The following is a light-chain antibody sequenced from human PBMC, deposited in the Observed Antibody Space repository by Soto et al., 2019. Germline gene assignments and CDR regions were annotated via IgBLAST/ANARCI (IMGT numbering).Light chain of an antibody. Sequence: QSVMTQPASVSGSPGQSITISCTGTSRDVGAYNYVSWYLQYPDKAPQLLIYYVDHRPSGVSSRCSGSKSGNTASLTISGLQAEDEGDYDCCSYAIDSIYFFGTGPKFAVL. CDR3: CSYAIDSIYF. V-gene: IGLV2-14*03. J-gene: IGLJ1*01. CDR1: SRDVGAYNY. CDR2: YVD.